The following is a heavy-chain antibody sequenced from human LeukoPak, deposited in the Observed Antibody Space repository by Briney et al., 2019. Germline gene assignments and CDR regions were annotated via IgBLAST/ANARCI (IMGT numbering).Heavy chain of an antibody. CDR2: INQSGST. CDR1: GGSISSSSYS. J-gene: IGHJ3*02. CDR3: ASIQKLMTTVTNDAFDI. Sequence: PSETLSLTCTVSGGSISSSSYSWGWIRQPPGKGLEWIGEINQSGSTNYNPSLKSRVTISVDTSKNQFSLKLSSVTAADTAVYYCASIQKLMTTVTNDAFDIWGQGTMVTVSS. D-gene: IGHD4-17*01. V-gene: IGHV4-39*07.